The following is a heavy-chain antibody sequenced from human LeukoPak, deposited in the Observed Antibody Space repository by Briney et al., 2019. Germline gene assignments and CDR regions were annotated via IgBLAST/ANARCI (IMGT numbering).Heavy chain of an antibody. CDR3: ARDVSGGWYDAFGI. CDR2: IKQEGSEK. CDR1: GFTFSSYW. V-gene: IGHV3-7*03. D-gene: IGHD6-19*01. Sequence: GGSLRLSCAAAGFTFSSYWMSWVRQAPGKGREWVANIKQEGSEKYYVDSVKGRFTISRDNAKKSLYLQMNSLRAEDTAVYYCARDVSGGWYDAFGIWGRGTMVTVSS. J-gene: IGHJ3*02.